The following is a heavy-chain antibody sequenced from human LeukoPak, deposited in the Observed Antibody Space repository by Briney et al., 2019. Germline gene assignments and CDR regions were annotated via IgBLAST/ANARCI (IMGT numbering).Heavy chain of an antibody. CDR3: ARAMFRAGDY. D-gene: IGHD3-10*02. J-gene: IGHJ4*02. V-gene: IGHV3-48*03. CDR1: GFTISSYE. Sequence: PGGSLRLSCAASGFTISSYEMNWVRQAPGKGLEWVSYISSSGTTIYYADSVKGRFTISRDNAKNSLYLQMNSLRTEDTAVYYCARAMFRAGDYWGQGTLVTVSS. CDR2: ISSSGTTI.